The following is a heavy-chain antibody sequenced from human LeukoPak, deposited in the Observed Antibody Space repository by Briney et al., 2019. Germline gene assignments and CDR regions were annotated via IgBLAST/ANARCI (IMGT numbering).Heavy chain of an antibody. V-gene: IGHV3-23*01. CDR3: AKGYGYGDYDYMDV. CDR2: ISGSGGST. CDR1: GFTFSSYA. D-gene: IGHD4-17*01. J-gene: IGHJ6*03. Sequence: GGSLRLSCAASGFTFSSYAMSWVRQAPGKGPEWVSAISGSGGSTYYADSVKGRFTISRDNSKNTLYLQMNSLRAEDTAVYYCAKGYGYGDYDYMDVWGKGTTVTVSS.